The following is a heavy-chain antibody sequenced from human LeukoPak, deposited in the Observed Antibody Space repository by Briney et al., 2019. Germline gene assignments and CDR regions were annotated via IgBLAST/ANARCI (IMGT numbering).Heavy chain of an antibody. CDR3: AKGYYGDYPAYFDL. D-gene: IGHD4-17*01. CDR1: GFTFSSYA. Sequence: GGSLRLSCATSGFTFSSYAFYWIRQAPGKGLEWLTLISYDGNDKYYADSVKGRFTISRDNSKNTLYLQMNSLRAEDTAVYYCAKGYYGDYPAYFDLWGRGTLVTVSS. J-gene: IGHJ2*01. CDR2: ISYDGNDK. V-gene: IGHV3-30*04.